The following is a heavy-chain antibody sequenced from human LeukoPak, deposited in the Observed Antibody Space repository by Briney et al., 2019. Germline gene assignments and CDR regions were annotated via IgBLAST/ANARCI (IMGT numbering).Heavy chain of an antibody. Sequence: SETLSLTCTVSGGSISSGSYYWSWIRQPPGKGLEWIGYIYYSGSTNYNPSLKSRVTISVDTSKNQFSLKLSSVTAADTAVYYCARGRIAVASWSQGTLVTVSS. V-gene: IGHV4-61*01. CDR2: IYYSGST. D-gene: IGHD6-19*01. CDR1: GGSISSGSYY. CDR3: ARGRIAVAS. J-gene: IGHJ5*02.